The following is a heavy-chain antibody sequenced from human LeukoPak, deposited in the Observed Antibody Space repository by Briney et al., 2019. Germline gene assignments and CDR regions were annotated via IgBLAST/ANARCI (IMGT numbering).Heavy chain of an antibody. CDR3: ARDMYSSSWYQGAGNAFDI. CDR2: IIPILGMA. CDR1: GGTFSSYA. V-gene: IGHV1-69*04. J-gene: IGHJ3*02. D-gene: IGHD6-13*01. Sequence: SVKVSCKASGGTFSSYAISWVRQAPGQGLEWMGRIIPILGMANYAQKFQGRVTITADESTSTAYMELSSLRSEDTAVYYCARDMYSSSWYQGAGNAFDIWGQGTMVTVSS.